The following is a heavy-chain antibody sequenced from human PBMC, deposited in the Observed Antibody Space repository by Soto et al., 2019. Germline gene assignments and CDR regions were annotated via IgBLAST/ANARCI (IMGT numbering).Heavy chain of an antibody. CDR1: GGSFSGYY. V-gene: IGHV4-34*01. CDR2: INHSGST. D-gene: IGHD3-9*01. Sequence: SETLSLTCAVYGGSFSGYYWSWIRQPPGKGLEWIGEINHSGSTNYNPSLKSRVTISVDTSKNQFSLKLSSVTAADTAVYYCAMTYYDILTGYYNARPFDYWGQGTLVTVSS. CDR3: AMTYYDILTGYYNARPFDY. J-gene: IGHJ4*02.